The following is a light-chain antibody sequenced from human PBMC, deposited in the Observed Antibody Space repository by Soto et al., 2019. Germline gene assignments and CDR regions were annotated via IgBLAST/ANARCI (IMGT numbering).Light chain of an antibody. CDR1: SGHSSYA. CDR2: LNSDGSH. V-gene: IGLV4-69*01. J-gene: IGLJ3*02. CDR3: QTWRAGIRV. Sequence: QPVLTQSPSASASLGASVKLTCTLSSGHSSYAIAWHQQQPEKGPRYLMKLNSDGSHSKGDGIPDRFSGSSSGAERYLTISSLQSEDEAVYYCQTWRAGIRVFGGGTKLTVL.